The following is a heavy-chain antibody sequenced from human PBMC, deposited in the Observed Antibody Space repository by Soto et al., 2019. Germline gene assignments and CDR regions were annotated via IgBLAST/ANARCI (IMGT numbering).Heavy chain of an antibody. Sequence: EVQLVESGGGLVQPGGSLRLSCAASGFTFSSYWMHWVRQAPGKGLVWVSRINSDGTSTNYADSVKGRFTISRDNAKNTLYLQVNSLRAEDTAVYYCGRGLGGSYLVEYWGQGTLVTVSS. V-gene: IGHV3-74*01. CDR1: GFTFSSYW. D-gene: IGHD3-16*01. CDR2: INSDGTST. J-gene: IGHJ4*02. CDR3: GRGLGGSYLVEY.